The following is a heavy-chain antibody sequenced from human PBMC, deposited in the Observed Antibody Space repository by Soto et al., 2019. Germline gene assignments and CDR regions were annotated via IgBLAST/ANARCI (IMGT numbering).Heavy chain of an antibody. J-gene: IGHJ5*02. CDR3: ARAGEGTSLMVYAPADL. CDR2: TFYTEST. D-gene: IGHD2-8*01. V-gene: IGHV4-30-4*02. CDR1: GGSINTGDSY. Sequence: SDTPSLTSTVSGGSINTGDSYWNWIRQPPGKGLEWIGYTFYTESTYYNPSLRSRVSISVDTSKNNFSLKLTSVTAADTAVYFCARAGEGTSLMVYAPADLWGPGTLVTVSS.